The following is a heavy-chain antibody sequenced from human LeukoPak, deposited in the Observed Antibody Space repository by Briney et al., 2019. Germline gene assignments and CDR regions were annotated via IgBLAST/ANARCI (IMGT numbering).Heavy chain of an antibody. D-gene: IGHD1-26*01. J-gene: IGHJ4*02. CDR2: ISSSSSTI. CDR3: AKVPGLSYYSGYFDY. Sequence: GGSLRLSCAASGFTFSSYSMNWVRQAPGKGLEWVSYISSSSSTIYYADSVKGRFTISRDNSKNTLYLQMNSLRAEDTAVYYCAKVPGLSYYSGYFDYWGQGTLVTVSS. CDR1: GFTFSSYS. V-gene: IGHV3-48*01.